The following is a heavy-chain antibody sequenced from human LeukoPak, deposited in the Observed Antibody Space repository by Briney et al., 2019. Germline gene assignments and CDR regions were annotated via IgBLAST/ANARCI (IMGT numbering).Heavy chain of an antibody. D-gene: IGHD6-13*01. V-gene: IGHV3-30*02. CDR1: GFTFSGYG. J-gene: IGHJ4*02. Sequence: GGSLRLSCAASGFTFSGYGMHWVRQAPGKGLEWVAFIHYDGARSYYADSVKGRFTISRDNAKNSLYLQMNSLRAEDTALYYCAKEIAAAGTVDYWGQGTLVTVSS. CDR2: IHYDGARS. CDR3: AKEIAAAGTVDY.